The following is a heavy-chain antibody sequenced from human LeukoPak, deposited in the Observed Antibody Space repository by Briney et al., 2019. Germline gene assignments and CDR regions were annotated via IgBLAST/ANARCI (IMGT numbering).Heavy chain of an antibody. J-gene: IGHJ4*02. D-gene: IGHD6-13*01. V-gene: IGHV4-61*08. Sequence: PSETLSLTCTVSGGSISSGGYYWSWIRQPPGKGLEWIGYIYYSGSTNYNPSLKSRVTISVDTSKNQFSLKLSSVTAADTAVYYCARHNPYSSSWYEYWGQGTLVTVSS. CDR3: ARHNPYSSSWYEY. CDR1: GGSISSGGYY. CDR2: IYYSGST.